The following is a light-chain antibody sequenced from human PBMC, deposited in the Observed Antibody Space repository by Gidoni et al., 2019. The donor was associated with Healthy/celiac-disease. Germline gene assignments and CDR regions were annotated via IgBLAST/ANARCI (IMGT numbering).Light chain of an antibody. CDR3: QQSYSTPLT. J-gene: IGKJ4*01. CDR2: AAS. V-gene: IGKV1-39*01. CDR1: QSISIY. Sequence: DIQMTQSPSSLSASVGDRVTITCRTSQSISIYLNWYQQKPGKAPKLLIYAASSLLSGVPSRFSGSGSGTDFSLTISSLQPEDFTTYYCQQSYSTPLTFXGXTKVEIK.